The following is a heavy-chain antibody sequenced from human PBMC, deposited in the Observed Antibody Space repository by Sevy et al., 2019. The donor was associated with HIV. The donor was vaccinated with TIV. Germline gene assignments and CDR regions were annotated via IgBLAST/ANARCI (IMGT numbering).Heavy chain of an antibody. J-gene: IGHJ6*02. CDR1: GYTFTSYG. CDR3: AGDVLVDTAMAEPRYYGMDV. D-gene: IGHD5-18*01. V-gene: IGHV1-18*01. CDR2: ISAYNGNT. Sequence: ASVKVSCKASGYTFTSYGISWVRQAPGQGLEWMGWISAYNGNTNYAQKLQGRVTMTTDTSTSTAYMELRSLRSDDTAVYYGAGDVLVDTAMAEPRYYGMDVWGQGTTVTVSS.